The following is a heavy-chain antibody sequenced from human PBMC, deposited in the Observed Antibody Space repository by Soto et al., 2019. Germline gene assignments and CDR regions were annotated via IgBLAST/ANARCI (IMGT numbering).Heavy chain of an antibody. CDR2: INTDESST. V-gene: IGHV3-74*01. CDR3: ARERGTATQGYMDV. J-gene: IGHJ6*02. CDR1: GFTFSSYW. D-gene: IGHD1-1*01. Sequence: EVQLVESGGGLVQPGGSLRLSCAASGFTFSSYWMHWVRQAPGKGLVWVSRINTDESSTNYADSVKGRFTISRDNAKNTLYLQMNSLRAEDTALYYCARERGTATQGYMDVWGQGTTVTVSS.